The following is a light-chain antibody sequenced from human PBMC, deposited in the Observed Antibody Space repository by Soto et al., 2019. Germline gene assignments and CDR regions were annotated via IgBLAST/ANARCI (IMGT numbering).Light chain of an antibody. CDR1: TTDFHVGNY. CDR3: SSFTSRTTWV. Sequence: QSALTQPASVSGSPGQSITISCTGTTTDFHVGNYVSWYQQHPGKAPKLIMFEVTHRPSGVSHRFSGSQSANTASLTISGLQAEDEADYYCSSFTSRTTWVFGGGTKLTVL. J-gene: IGLJ3*02. V-gene: IGLV2-14*01. CDR2: EVT.